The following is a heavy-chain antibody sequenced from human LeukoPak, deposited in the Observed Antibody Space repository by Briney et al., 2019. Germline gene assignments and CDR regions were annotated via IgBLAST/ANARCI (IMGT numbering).Heavy chain of an antibody. V-gene: IGHV3-30*03. Sequence: GGSLRLSCAASGFTFSSYGMHWVRQAPGKGLEWVAVISYDGSNKYYADSVKGRFTISRDNSKNTLYLQMNSLRVEDTAVYYCARGNWNSPFDYWGQGTLVTVSS. CDR2: ISYDGSNK. J-gene: IGHJ4*02. CDR1: GFTFSSYG. CDR3: ARGNWNSPFDY. D-gene: IGHD1-7*01.